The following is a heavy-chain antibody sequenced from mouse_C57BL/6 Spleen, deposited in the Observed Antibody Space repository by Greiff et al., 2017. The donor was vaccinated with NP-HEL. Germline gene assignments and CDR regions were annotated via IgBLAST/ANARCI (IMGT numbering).Heavy chain of an antibody. D-gene: IGHD1-1*01. CDR1: GYTFTDYY. Sequence: VKLQESGAELVRPGASVKLSCKASGYTFTDYYINWVKQRPGQGLEWIARIYPGSGNTYYNEKFKGKATLTAEKSSSTAYMQLSSLTSEDSAVYFCARGYYGSSPAYFDVWGTGTTVTVSS. V-gene: IGHV1-76*01. J-gene: IGHJ1*03. CDR3: ARGYYGSSPAYFDV. CDR2: IYPGSGNT.